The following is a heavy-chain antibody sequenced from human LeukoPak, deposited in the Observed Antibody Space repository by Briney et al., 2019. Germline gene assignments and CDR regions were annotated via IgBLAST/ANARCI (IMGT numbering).Heavy chain of an antibody. V-gene: IGHV3-11*03. CDR1: GFTFSDYY. Sequence: PGGSLRLSCAASGFTFSDYYMSWIRQAPGKGLEWVSYISSSSSYTYYADSVKGRFTISRDNSKNTLYLQMNSLRAEDTAVYYCARTRAGMDVWGQGTTVTVSS. J-gene: IGHJ6*02. CDR3: ARTRAGMDV. CDR2: ISSSSSYT.